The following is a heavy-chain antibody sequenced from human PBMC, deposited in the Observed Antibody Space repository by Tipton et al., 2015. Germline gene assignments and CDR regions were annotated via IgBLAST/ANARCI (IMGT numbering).Heavy chain of an antibody. CDR1: GGSFSDYY. Sequence: TLSLTCTVSGGSFSDYYWSWIRQSPGEGPEWIGYIYYSGSTNYNPSLRSRVSMSMDTSKNQFSLKLSSVIAADTAVYYCARARGRHGGLFDSWGQGILVTVSS. CDR2: IYYSGST. V-gene: IGHV4-59*01. D-gene: IGHD4-23*01. CDR3: ARARGRHGGLFDS. J-gene: IGHJ4*02.